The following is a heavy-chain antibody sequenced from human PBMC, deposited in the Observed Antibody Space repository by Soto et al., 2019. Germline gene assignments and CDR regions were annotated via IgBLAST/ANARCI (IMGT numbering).Heavy chain of an antibody. CDR1: GGSISTSNW. D-gene: IGHD6-25*01. Sequence: SETLSLTCAVSGGSISTSNWWTWVRQPPGKGLEWIGEIHHSGSTNSNPSLKSRVTLLIHKSKNLFSLNLSSVTAADTAMYYCARAARIAADYWGQGTLVT. V-gene: IGHV4-4*02. CDR2: IHHSGST. CDR3: ARAARIAADY. J-gene: IGHJ4*02.